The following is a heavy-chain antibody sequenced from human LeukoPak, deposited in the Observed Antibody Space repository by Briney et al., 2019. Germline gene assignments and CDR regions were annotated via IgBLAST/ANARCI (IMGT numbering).Heavy chain of an antibody. CDR3: AKDRIAAAGTGEGFDY. J-gene: IGHJ4*02. Sequence: PGGSLRLSCAASGFTLSSYGTHWVRQAPGKGLEWVAVISYDGSNKYYADSVKGRFTISRDNSKNTLYLQMNSLRAEDTAVYYCAKDRIAAAGTGEGFDYWGQGTLVTVSS. CDR1: GFTLSSYG. CDR2: ISYDGSNK. V-gene: IGHV3-30*18. D-gene: IGHD6-13*01.